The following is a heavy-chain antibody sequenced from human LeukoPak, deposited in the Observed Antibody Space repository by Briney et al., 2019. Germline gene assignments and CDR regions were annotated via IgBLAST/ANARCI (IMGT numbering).Heavy chain of an antibody. Sequence: SETLSLTCTVSGGSISSGSYYWSWIRQPPGKGLEWIGYIYYSGSTNYNPSLKSRVTISVDTSKNQFSLKLSSVTAADTAVYYCARDQAGSYYDFWSGYYTSWAFDIWGQGTMVTVSS. D-gene: IGHD3-3*01. V-gene: IGHV4-61*01. CDR1: GGSISSGSYY. CDR2: IYYSGST. CDR3: ARDQAGSYYDFWSGYYTSWAFDI. J-gene: IGHJ3*02.